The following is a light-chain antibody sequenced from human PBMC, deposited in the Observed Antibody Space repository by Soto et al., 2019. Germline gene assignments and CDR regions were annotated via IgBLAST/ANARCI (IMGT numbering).Light chain of an antibody. J-gene: IGLJ1*01. Sequence: QSALTQPASVSGSPGQSITISCTGTSSDVGSYNLVSWYQQHPGKAPKLMIYEGSKRPSGVSNRFSGSNSGNTASLTISGLQAEDEADYYCCSYAGSSTFVYVFGTGTKLTVL. CDR3: CSYAGSSTFVYV. V-gene: IGLV2-23*03. CDR1: SSDVGSYNL. CDR2: EGS.